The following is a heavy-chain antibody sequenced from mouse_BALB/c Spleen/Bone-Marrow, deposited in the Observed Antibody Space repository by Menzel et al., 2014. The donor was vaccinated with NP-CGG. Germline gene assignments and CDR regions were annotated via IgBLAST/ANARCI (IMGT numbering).Heavy chain of an antibody. D-gene: IGHD2-3*01. J-gene: IGHJ4*01. V-gene: IGHV5-6-3*01. Sequence: DVLLVESGGGLVQPGGSLKLSCAASGFTFSSYGMSWVRQTPDKRLELVATINSNGGSTYYPDSVKGRFTISRDNAKNTLYLQMSSLKSEDTAIYYCARDGYYVFYAMDYWGQGTSVNVSS. CDR3: ARDGYYVFYAMDY. CDR1: GFTFSSYG. CDR2: INSNGGST.